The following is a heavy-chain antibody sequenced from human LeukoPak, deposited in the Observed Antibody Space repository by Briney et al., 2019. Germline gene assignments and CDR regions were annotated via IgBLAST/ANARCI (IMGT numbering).Heavy chain of an antibody. CDR1: GYTFTSYA. D-gene: IGHD3-22*01. CDR3: ASLDYDSSGYYYAASQNDAFDI. Sequence: ASVKVYCKASGYTFTSYAMHWVRQAPGQRLEWMGWINAGNGNTKYSQKFQGRVTITRDTSASTAYMELSSLRSEDTAVYYCASLDYDSSGYYYAASQNDAFDIWGQGTMVTVSS. J-gene: IGHJ3*02. V-gene: IGHV1-3*01. CDR2: INAGNGNT.